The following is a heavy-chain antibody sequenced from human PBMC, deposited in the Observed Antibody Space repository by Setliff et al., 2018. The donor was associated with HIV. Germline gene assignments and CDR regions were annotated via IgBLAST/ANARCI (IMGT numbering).Heavy chain of an antibody. CDR2: ISYDGNSQ. CDR1: GFTFSNYW. Sequence: GGSLRLSCAASGFTFSNYWMTWFRQTPDNGLEWVAVISYDGNSQYYADSLKGRFTISRDNAKNSLYLQMNSLRAEDTAVYYCARGGNYYDRSGLDGFDIWGQGTMVTVSS. CDR3: ARGGNYYDRSGLDGFDI. J-gene: IGHJ3*02. V-gene: IGHV3-30*03. D-gene: IGHD3-22*01.